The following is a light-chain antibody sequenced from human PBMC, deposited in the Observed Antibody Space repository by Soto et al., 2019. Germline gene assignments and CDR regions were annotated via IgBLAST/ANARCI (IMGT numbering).Light chain of an antibody. V-gene: IGKV1-16*02. CDR3: QQYTNYPLT. CDR2: VAS. J-gene: IGKJ4*01. CDR1: QDISNY. Sequence: DIQMTQSPSSLSASVGDRVTITCRASQDISNYLAWFQQKPGKAPKSLIYVASSLQGGVPSKFSGGGSGTDFTLTISNLQPEDIATYYCQQYTNYPLTFGGGTKVEI.